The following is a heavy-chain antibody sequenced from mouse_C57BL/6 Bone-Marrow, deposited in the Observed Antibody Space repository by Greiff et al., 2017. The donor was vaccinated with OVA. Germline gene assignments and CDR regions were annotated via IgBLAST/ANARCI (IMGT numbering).Heavy chain of an antibody. CDR1: GYTFTSYG. Sequence: QVQLQQSGAELARPGASVKLSCKASGYTFTSYGISWVKQRTGQGLEWIGEIYPRSGNTYYNEKFKGKATLTANKSSSTAYMELRSLTSEDSAVYFCARSGSKEAMDYWGQGTSVTVSS. J-gene: IGHJ4*01. V-gene: IGHV1-81*01. CDR3: ARSGSKEAMDY. CDR2: IYPRSGNT. D-gene: IGHD1-3*01.